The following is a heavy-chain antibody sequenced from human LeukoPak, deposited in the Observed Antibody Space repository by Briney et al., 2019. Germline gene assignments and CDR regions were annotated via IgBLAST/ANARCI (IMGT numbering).Heavy chain of an antibody. Sequence: GGSLRLSCAAAGFTFRSYAMSWVRQAPGKGLEWVSAISDDGGSTYYADSVKGRFTISRDNSKNTLFLQMNSLRAEDTAVYYCARDYEIYWGQGTLVTVSS. D-gene: IGHD5-12*01. J-gene: IGHJ4*02. CDR1: GFTFRSYA. CDR2: ISDDGGST. CDR3: ARDYEIY. V-gene: IGHV3-23*01.